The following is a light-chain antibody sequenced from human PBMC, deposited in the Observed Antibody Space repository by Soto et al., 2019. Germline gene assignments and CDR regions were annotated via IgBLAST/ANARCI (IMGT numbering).Light chain of an antibody. CDR2: GAS. J-gene: IGKJ1*01. CDR3: QQYGTSPGT. V-gene: IGKV3-20*01. Sequence: EIVLTQSPGTLSLSPGEGATLSCRASQSVRGSYLAWYHQKPGQSPRLLIYGASTRATGIPDRFSGSGSGKDLNLTISRLEPEDFAVYYCQQYGTSPGTFGQGTKVEIK. CDR1: QSVRGSY.